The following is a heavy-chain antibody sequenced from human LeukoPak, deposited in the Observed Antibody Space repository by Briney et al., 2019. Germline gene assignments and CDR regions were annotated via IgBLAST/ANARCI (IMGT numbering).Heavy chain of an antibody. CDR1: GFSFSTYS. V-gene: IGHV3-23*01. J-gene: IGHJ5*02. CDR3: AKDVRRCNGGCT. Sequence: GGSLRLSCAASGFSFSTYSFSWVRQAPGKGLEWVSGISASGGDAFYADSVKGRFTISRDNSKNTLSLQMNSLRVEDTAMYYCAKDVRRCNGGCTWGQGTLVTVSS. CDR2: ISASGGDA. D-gene: IGHD2-15*01.